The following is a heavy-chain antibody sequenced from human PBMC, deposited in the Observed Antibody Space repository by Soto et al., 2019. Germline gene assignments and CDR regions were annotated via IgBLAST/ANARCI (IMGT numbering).Heavy chain of an antibody. CDR2: ISYDGSNK. D-gene: IGHD1-7*01. Sequence: GGSLRLSCAASGFTFSSYAMHWVRQAPGKGLEWVAVISYDGSNKYYADSVKGRFTISRDNSKNTLYLQMNSLRAEDTAVYYCARVELRRTSDYYYYGMDVWGQGTTVTVSS. J-gene: IGHJ6*02. CDR3: ARVELRRTSDYYYYGMDV. V-gene: IGHV3-30-3*01. CDR1: GFTFSSYA.